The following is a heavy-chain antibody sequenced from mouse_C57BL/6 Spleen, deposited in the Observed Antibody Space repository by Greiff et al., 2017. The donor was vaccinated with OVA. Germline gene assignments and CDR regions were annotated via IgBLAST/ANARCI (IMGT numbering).Heavy chain of an antibody. J-gene: IGHJ1*03. Sequence: VQLQQSGAELARPGASVKLSCKASGYTFTSYGISWVKQRTGQGLEWIGEIYPRSGNTYYNEKFKGKATLTADKSSSTAYMELRSLTSEDSAVYFCARSGDYHWYFDVWDTGTTVTVSS. CDR2: IYPRSGNT. CDR1: GYTFTSYG. CDR3: ARSGDYHWYFDV. V-gene: IGHV1-81*01. D-gene: IGHD2-4*01.